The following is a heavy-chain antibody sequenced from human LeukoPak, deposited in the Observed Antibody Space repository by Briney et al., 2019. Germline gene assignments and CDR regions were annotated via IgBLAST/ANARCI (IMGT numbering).Heavy chain of an antibody. CDR3: ARGRYYDYVWGSYRPYYFDY. CDR2: IYPGDSDT. J-gene: IGHJ4*02. V-gene: IGHV5-51*01. D-gene: IGHD3-16*02. Sequence: GESLKISCKGSGYSFTSYWIGWVRQMPGKGLEWMGIIYPGDSDTRYSPSFQGQVTISADKSISTAYLQWSSLKASDTAVYYCARGRYYDYVWGSYRPYYFDYWGQGTLVTVSS. CDR1: GYSFTSYW.